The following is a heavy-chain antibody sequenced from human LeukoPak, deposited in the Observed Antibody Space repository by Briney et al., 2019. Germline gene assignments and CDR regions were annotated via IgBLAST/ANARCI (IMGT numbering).Heavy chain of an antibody. J-gene: IGHJ6*03. CDR1: GFTFSRFD. D-gene: IGHD1-1*01. CDR2: IGTASDT. CDR3: ARGPPRGKYYYMDV. Sequence: PGGSLRLSCAASGFTFSRFDMHWVRHPTGQGLEWVSTIGTASDTYYTGSVEGRFTLSRDNAKNSLYLQMNSLTAGDTTVYYCARGPPRGKYYYMDVWGKGTTVTVSS. V-gene: IGHV3-13*01.